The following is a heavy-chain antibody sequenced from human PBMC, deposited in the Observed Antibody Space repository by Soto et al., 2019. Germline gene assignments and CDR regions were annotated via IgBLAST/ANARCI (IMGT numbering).Heavy chain of an antibody. CDR2: ISWNSGSI. CDR1: GFTFDDYA. J-gene: IGHJ3*02. V-gene: IGHV3-9*01. CDR3: AKSGMGLVLDAFDI. Sequence: EVQLVESGGGLVQPGRSLRLSCAASGFTFDDYAMHWVRQAPGKGLEWVSGISWNSGSIGYADSVKGRFTISRDNAKNSLYLQMNSLRAEDTALYYCAKSGMGLVLDAFDIWGQGTMVTVSS. D-gene: IGHD6-19*01.